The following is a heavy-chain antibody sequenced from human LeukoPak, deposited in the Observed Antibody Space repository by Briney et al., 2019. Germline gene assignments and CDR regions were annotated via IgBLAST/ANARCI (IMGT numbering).Heavy chain of an antibody. D-gene: IGHD5-24*01. CDR3: ARGKMATIRYFDY. J-gene: IGHJ4*02. CDR2: INHSGST. CDR1: GGSFSGYY. Sequence: SETLSLTCAVYGGSFSGYYWSWIRQPPGKGLEWIGEINHSGSTNYNPSLKSRVTIPVDTSKNQFSLKLSSVTAADTAVYYCARGKMATIRYFDYWGQGTLVTVSS. V-gene: IGHV4-34*01.